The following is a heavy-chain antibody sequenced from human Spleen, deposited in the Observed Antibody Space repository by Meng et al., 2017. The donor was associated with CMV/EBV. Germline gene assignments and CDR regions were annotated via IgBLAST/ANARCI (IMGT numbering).Heavy chain of an antibody. J-gene: IGHJ4*02. CDR2: IYCSEST. D-gene: IGHD2-2*01. V-gene: IGHV4-31*02. CDR1: RRGGSY. Sequence: RRGGSYWSWVRQHRGKGLEWIGYIYCSESTYYNPSLMSRLTISVDTSKNQFSLNLSSVTAADTAVYYCARVYCSSTSCYYHYFDYWGQGTLVTVSS. CDR3: ARVYCSSTSCYYHYFDY.